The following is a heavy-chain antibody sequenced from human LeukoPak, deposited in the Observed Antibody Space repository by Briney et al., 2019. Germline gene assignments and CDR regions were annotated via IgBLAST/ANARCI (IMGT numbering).Heavy chain of an antibody. CDR3: ARRDSSSCIDY. CDR1: GGSFSGYY. CDR2: INHSGST. J-gene: IGHJ4*02. D-gene: IGHD6-13*01. V-gene: IGHV4-34*01. Sequence: PSETLSLTCAVYGGSFSGYYWSWIRQPPGEGLEWIGEINHSGSTNYNPSLKSRVTISVDTSKNQFSLKLSSVTAADTAVYYCARRDSSSCIDYWGQGTLVTVSS.